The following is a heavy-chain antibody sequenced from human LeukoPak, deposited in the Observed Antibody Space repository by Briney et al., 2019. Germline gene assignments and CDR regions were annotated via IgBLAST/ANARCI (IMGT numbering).Heavy chain of an antibody. CDR2: ISAYNGNT. CDR1: GYTFTSYG. Sequence: ASVKVSCKASGYTFTSYGISWVRQAPGQGLEWMGWISAYNGNTNYAQKLQGRVTMTTDTSTSTAYMELRSLRSDDTAVYYCASGYFDYVWASYRPDYWGEGTLVTVSS. CDR3: ASGYFDYVWASYRPDY. J-gene: IGHJ4*02. V-gene: IGHV1-18*01. D-gene: IGHD3-16*02.